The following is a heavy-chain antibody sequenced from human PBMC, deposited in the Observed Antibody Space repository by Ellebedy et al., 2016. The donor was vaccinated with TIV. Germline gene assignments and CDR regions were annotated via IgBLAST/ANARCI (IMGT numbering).Heavy chain of an antibody. J-gene: IGHJ6*02. CDR2: INTGNDNT. CDR1: GHSFTSYG. D-gene: IGHD3-3*01. Sequence: ASVKVSXXASGHSFTSYGIHWVRQAPGQSLEWMGWINTGNDNTKYSQKLQGRVSITRDTSASTAYMELRSLMSEDTAVYYCATREWQDPMDVWGQGTTVTVSS. CDR3: ATREWQDPMDV. V-gene: IGHV1-3*04.